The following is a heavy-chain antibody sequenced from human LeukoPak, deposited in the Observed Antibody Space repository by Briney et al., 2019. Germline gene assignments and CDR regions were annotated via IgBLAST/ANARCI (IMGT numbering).Heavy chain of an antibody. CDR1: GYTFTSYA. D-gene: IGHD3-22*01. J-gene: IGHJ4*02. CDR2: INTNTGNP. CDR3: ARDLSQYYYDSSGYYLY. V-gene: IGHV7-4-1*02. Sequence: ASVKVSCKASGYTFTSYAMNWVRQAPGQGLEWMGWINTNTGNPTYAQGFTGRFVFSLDTSASTAYLQISSLKAEDTAVYYCARDLSQYYYDSSGYYLYWGQGTLVTVSS.